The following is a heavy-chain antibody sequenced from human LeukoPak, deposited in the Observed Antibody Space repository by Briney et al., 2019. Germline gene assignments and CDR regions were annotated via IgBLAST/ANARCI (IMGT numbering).Heavy chain of an antibody. CDR1: GGSFSGSY. D-gene: IGHD1-26*01. Sequence: SETLSLTCAVYGGSFSGSYSSWIRQPPGKGLEWIGEINHSGSTNYNPSLKSRVTISVDTSKNQFSLKLSSVTAADTAVYYCARDKWEPRYAFDIWGQGTMVTVSS. CDR2: INHSGST. V-gene: IGHV4-34*01. J-gene: IGHJ3*02. CDR3: ARDKWEPRYAFDI.